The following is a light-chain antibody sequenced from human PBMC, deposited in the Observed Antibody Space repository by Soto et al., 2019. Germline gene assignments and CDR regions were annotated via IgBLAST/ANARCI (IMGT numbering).Light chain of an antibody. J-gene: IGKJ5*01. CDR2: AAS. CDR3: QQSYTTPIT. CDR1: QTISSH. Sequence: IQRTQTPSSLSASVEDRDDITCRASQTISSHLNWYQQKPGKAPNLLVYAASSLQSGVPSRFTGSGSGTDFTLTISSLQPEDFATYFCQQSYTTPITFGQGRRLEI. V-gene: IGKV1-39*01.